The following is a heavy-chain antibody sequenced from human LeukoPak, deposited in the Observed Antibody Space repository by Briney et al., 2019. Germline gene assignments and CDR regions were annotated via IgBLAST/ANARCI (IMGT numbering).Heavy chain of an antibody. D-gene: IGHD3-3*01. Sequence: GGSLRLSYAASGFTFSSYAMNWVRQAPGKGLEWVSVISGSGGKTYYADSVKGPFTICRDNSKNTLYLQINTLRAEDTAVYYCAKESYVLRFLEWPLGSPLDYWGQGTLVTVSS. CDR3: AKESYVLRFLEWPLGSPLDY. J-gene: IGHJ4*02. V-gene: IGHV3-23*01. CDR2: ISGSGGKT. CDR1: GFTFSSYA.